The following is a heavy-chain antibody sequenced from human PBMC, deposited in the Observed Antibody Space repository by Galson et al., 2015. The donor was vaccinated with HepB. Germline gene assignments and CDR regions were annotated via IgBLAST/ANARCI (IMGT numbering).Heavy chain of an antibody. D-gene: IGHD5-18*01. CDR2: ISAYNGNT. Sequence: SVKVSCKASGYTFTSYGISWVRQAPGQGLEWMGWISAYNGNTNYAQKLQGRVTMTTDTSTSTAYMELRSLRSDDTAVYHCARAGPVQLWQGSFDHWGQGTLVTVSS. CDR1: GYTFTSYG. V-gene: IGHV1-18*01. J-gene: IGHJ4*02. CDR3: ARAGPVQLWQGSFDH.